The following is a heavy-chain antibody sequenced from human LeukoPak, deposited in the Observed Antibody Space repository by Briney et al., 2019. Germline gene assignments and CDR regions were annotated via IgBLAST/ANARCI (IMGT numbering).Heavy chain of an antibody. D-gene: IGHD3-22*01. V-gene: IGHV1-69*06. CDR1: GGTFSSYA. CDR3: ARGGYYYDSSGPFDY. CDR2: IIPIFGTA. J-gene: IGHJ4*02. Sequence: ASVKVSCKASGGTFSSYAISWARQAPGQGLEWMGGIIPIFGTANYAQKFQGRVTITADKSTSTAYMELSRLRSDDTAVYYCARGGYYYDSSGPFDYWGQGTLVTVSS.